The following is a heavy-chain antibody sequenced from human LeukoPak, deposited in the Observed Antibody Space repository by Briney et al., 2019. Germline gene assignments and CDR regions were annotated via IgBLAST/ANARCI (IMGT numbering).Heavy chain of an antibody. CDR1: GGSISGSNYY. CDR2: VYYSGST. CDR3: ARQGGGFRSGDYSGDFYYGLDV. J-gene: IGHJ6*02. V-gene: IGHV4-39*01. Sequence: SETLSLTCIVSGGSISGSNYYWDWLRQSPGTGLEWIVKVYYSGSTFYNPSLKSRVSISVDTSKNEFSLKLRSMTAADTAVYYCARQGGGFRSGDYSGDFYYGLDVWGQGTTVTVSS. D-gene: IGHD3-3*01.